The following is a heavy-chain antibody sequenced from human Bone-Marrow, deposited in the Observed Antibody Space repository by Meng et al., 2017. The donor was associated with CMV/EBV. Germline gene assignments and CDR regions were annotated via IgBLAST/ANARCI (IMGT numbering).Heavy chain of an antibody. V-gene: IGHV1-2*02. CDR2: IKPDSGAT. Sequence: SVKVSCKASGFYFSDHFMHCVRQAPGQGLEWMGWIKPDSGATNYAQTFRGRVTLTTDSSISTAYMDLIRLTSDDTAVYYCARDHNGGHEHWGRGTLVNVSS. CDR1: GFYFSDHF. J-gene: IGHJ4*02. D-gene: IGHD1-1*01. CDR3: ARDHNGGHEH.